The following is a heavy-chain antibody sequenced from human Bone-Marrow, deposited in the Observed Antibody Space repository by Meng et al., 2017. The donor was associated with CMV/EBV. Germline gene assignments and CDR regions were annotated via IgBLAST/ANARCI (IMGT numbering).Heavy chain of an antibody. CDR3: ASSLH. CDR1: GFTFSYYG. V-gene: IGHV3-30*02. CDR2: LRYDGSNT. J-gene: IGHJ4*02. D-gene: IGHD3-10*01. Sequence: GGSLRLSCVASGFTFSYYGMYWVRQAPGKGLEWVAFLRYDGSNTYYEDSVKGRFTISRANSKNTLYLQMNSLRAEDTAVYYCASSLHWGQGTLVTVSS.